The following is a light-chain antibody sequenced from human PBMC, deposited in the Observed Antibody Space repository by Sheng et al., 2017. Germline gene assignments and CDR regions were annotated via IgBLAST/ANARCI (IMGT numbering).Light chain of an antibody. CDR3: QKYDNFPYT. Sequence: DIQMTQSPPSLSASVGDRVTITCQASEDISNYLNWYQHKPGKAPKLLIHDASSLQTGVPSRFSGSGSGTDFTFTINSLQPEDIATYYCQKYDNFPYTFGQGTKLEIK. J-gene: IGKJ2*01. V-gene: IGKV1-33*01. CDR2: DAS. CDR1: EDISNY.